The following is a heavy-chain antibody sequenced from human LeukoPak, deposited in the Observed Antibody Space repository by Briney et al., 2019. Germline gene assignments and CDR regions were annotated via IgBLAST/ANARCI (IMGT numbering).Heavy chain of an antibody. J-gene: IGHJ4*02. V-gene: IGHV1-2*02. CDR2: IDPKSGGT. CDR3: ARAYRSGWYGSTDY. D-gene: IGHD6-19*01. CDR1: GYTFIDYY. Sequence: ASVKVSCKASGYTFIDYYMHWVRQAPGQGLEWMGWIDPKSGGTSCAQKFQDRVAMIRDTSISTAYMELTRLRSDDTAVYYCARAYRSGWYGSTDYWGQGTLVTVSS.